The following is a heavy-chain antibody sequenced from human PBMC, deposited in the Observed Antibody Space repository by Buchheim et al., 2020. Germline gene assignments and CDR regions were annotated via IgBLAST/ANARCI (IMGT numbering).Heavy chain of an antibody. D-gene: IGHD2-8*01. V-gene: IGHV4-59*01. CDR1: GGSISSYY. Sequence: QVQLQESGPGLVKPSETLSLTCTVSGGSISSYYWSWIRQPPGKGLEWIGYIYYSGSTNYNPSLKSRVTISVGTSKNQFSLKLSSVTAADTAVYYCAREEGYCTNGVCIYGMDVWGQGTT. J-gene: IGHJ6*02. CDR2: IYYSGST. CDR3: AREEGYCTNGVCIYGMDV.